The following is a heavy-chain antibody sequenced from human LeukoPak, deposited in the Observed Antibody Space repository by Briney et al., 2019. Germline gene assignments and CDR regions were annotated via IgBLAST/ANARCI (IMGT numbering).Heavy chain of an antibody. CDR3: ARLEGARGRY. V-gene: IGHV4-39*01. Sequence: SETLSLTCTVSGGSISPSSYSWGWIRQPPGKGLEWIGSSYYNGRTYYNPPLKSRVTISVDTSKKQFSLNLSSVTAADTAVYYCARLEGARGRYWGQGTLVTVSS. CDR1: GGSISPSSYS. J-gene: IGHJ4*02. CDR2: SYYNGRT. D-gene: IGHD1-26*01.